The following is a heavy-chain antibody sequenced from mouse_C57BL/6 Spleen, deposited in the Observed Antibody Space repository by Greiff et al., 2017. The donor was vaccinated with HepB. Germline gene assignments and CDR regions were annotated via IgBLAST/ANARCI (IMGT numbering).Heavy chain of an antibody. D-gene: IGHD4-1*01. CDR2: IYPGSGNT. V-gene: IGHV1-76*01. CDR1: GYTFTDYY. Sequence: VQLQQSGAELVRPGASVKLSCKASGYTFTDYYINWVKQRPGQGLEWIARIYPGSGNTYYNEKFKGKATLTAEKSSSTAYMQLSSLTSEDSAVYFCASGKLGFDYWGQGTTLTVSS. CDR3: ASGKLGFDY. J-gene: IGHJ2*01.